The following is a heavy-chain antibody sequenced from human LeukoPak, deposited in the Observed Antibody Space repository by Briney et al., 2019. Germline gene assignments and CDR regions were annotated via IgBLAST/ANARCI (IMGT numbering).Heavy chain of an antibody. CDR2: ISGSGGSK. CDR1: GFTFSSYG. Sequence: GGSLRLSCAASGFTFSSYGMNWVRQAPGKGLEWVSAISGSGGSKYYADSVKGRFTISRDNSKNTLYLQMNSLRAEDTAVYYFARTRANNWFDPWGQGTLVTVSS. V-gene: IGHV3-23*01. J-gene: IGHJ5*02. D-gene: IGHD1-14*01. CDR3: ARTRANNWFDP.